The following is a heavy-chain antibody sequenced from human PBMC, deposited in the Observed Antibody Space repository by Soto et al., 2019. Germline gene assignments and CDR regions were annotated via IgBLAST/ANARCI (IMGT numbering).Heavy chain of an antibody. CDR3: ARQANDFWSGYYNQNYYYGMDV. CDR1: VGSISSSSYY. J-gene: IGHJ6*02. Sequence: PSETLSLTCTVAVGSISSSSYYWGWIRQPPGKGLAWIGSIYYSESTYYNPSLKSRVTISVDTSKHQFSLSLISVTAAATALYNCARQANDFWSGYYNQNYYYGMDVWGQGTTVTVSS. V-gene: IGHV4-39*01. CDR2: IYYSEST. D-gene: IGHD3-3*01.